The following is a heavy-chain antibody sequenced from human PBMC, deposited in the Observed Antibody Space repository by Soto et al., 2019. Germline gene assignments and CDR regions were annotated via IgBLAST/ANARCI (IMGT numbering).Heavy chain of an antibody. Sequence: QVQLVESGGGVVQPGRSLRLSCAASGFTFSSYGMHWVRQPPGKGLEWVAVIWFDRSNKHYADSVKGRFTISRDNSKNXLXXXXXSLXXEXTXVYYCAHSSSWYYFDYWGQGTLVTVSS. CDR2: IWFDRSNK. J-gene: IGHJ4*02. CDR1: GFTFSSYG. CDR3: AHSSSWYYFDY. D-gene: IGHD6-13*01. V-gene: IGHV3-33*01.